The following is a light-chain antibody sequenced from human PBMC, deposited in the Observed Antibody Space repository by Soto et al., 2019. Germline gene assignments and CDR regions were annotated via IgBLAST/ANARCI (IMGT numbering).Light chain of an antibody. CDR1: QSVSSY. V-gene: IGKV3-11*01. CDR2: EAS. J-gene: IGKJ2*03. Sequence: SAPTATMNVTPEDRDPRSCGTSQSVSSYLAWYQQKPGQAPRLLMYEASNRATGIPARFSGGGSGTDFTLTISSLEPEDFALYYCQQRTNGPPFSFGQGTKVEI. CDR3: QQRTNGPPFS.